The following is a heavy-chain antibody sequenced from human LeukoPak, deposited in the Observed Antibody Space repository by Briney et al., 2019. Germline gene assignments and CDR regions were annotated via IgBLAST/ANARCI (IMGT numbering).Heavy chain of an antibody. J-gene: IGHJ4*02. D-gene: IGHD2-21*02. CDR3: ATGNDSFDY. CDR1: GGSISSYY. CDR2: IYYSGST. Sequence: SETLSLTCTVSGGSISSYYWSWIRQPPGKGLEWIGYIYYSGSTNYNPSLKSRVTISVDTSKNQFSLKLSSVTAADTAVYYCATGNDSFDYWGQGTLVAVSS. V-gene: IGHV4-59*01.